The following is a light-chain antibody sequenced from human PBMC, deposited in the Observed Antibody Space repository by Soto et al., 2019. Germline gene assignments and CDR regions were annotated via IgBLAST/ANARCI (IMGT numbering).Light chain of an antibody. J-gene: IGKJ5*01. CDR2: DAS. CDR3: QQRSSNWPPVT. CDR1: QSVSSY. Sequence: EIVVTQSPATLSLSPGERATLSCRASQSVSSYLAWYQQKPGQAPRLLIYDASNRATGIPARFSGSGSGTDFTLTISSLEPEDFAVYYCQQRSSNWPPVTFGQGTRLEIK. V-gene: IGKV3-11*01.